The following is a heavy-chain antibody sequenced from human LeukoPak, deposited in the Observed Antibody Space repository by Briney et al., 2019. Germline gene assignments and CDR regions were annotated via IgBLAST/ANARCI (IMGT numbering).Heavy chain of an antibody. CDR2: ISGSGGST. Sequence: GGSLRLSCAASGCTFSSYAMSWVRQAPGKGLEWVSAISGSGGSTYYADSVKGRYTISRDNAKNPLYLQMSSLRAEDPAVYSCGRDHWGSVHSWGQGTMVIVSS. D-gene: IGHD7-27*01. J-gene: IGHJ4*02. CDR3: GRDHWGSVHS. CDR1: GCTFSSYA. V-gene: IGHV3-23*01.